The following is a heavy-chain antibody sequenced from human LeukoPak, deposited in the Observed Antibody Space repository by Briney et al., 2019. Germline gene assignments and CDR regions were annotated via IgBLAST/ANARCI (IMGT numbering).Heavy chain of an antibody. Sequence: ASVKVSCKASGYTFTGYYMHWVRQAPGQGLEWMGWINPNSGGTNYAQKFQGRVTMTRDTSISTAYMELSRLRSDDTAVYYCAREYRAAAGPFDYWGQGTLVTVSS. CDR2: INPNSGGT. J-gene: IGHJ4*02. CDR1: GYTFTGYY. D-gene: IGHD6-13*01. CDR3: AREYRAAAGPFDY. V-gene: IGHV1-2*02.